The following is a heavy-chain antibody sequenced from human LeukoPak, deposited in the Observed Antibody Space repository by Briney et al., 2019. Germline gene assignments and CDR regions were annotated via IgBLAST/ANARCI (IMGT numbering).Heavy chain of an antibody. CDR3: ARARGYYDSSGYYGGFTAIDY. J-gene: IGHJ4*02. CDR2: IYYSGST. V-gene: IGHV4-39*07. D-gene: IGHD3-22*01. CDR1: GGSIGSSSYY. Sequence: SETLSLTCTVSGGSIGSSSYYWGWIRQPPGKGLNWIGSIYYSGSTYYNPSLKSRVTISVDTSRDQFSLKLSSVTAADTAVYYCARARGYYDSSGYYGGFTAIDYWGQGTLVTVSS.